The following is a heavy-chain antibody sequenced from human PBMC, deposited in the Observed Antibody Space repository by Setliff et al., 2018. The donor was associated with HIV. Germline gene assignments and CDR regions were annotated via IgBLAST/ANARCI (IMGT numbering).Heavy chain of an antibody. V-gene: IGHV4-38-2*01. CDR2: VHHSGST. CDR3: ARQGAGYYYMDV. Sequence: PSETLSLTCAVSGYSISTAYYWAWIRQPPGKGLEWIGGVHHSGSTHYNPSLRSRVTISPQTSKNQFSLELTSVTAADTAVYYCARQGAGYYYMDVWGTGTTVTVSS. J-gene: IGHJ6*03. CDR1: GYSISTAYY.